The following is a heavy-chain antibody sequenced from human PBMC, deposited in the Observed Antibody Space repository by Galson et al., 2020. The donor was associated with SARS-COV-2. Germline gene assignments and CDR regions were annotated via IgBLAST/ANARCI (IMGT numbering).Heavy chain of an antibody. D-gene: IGHD6-13*01. CDR3: ARGRDLLYSSPEGYYYGMDV. CDR1: GGTFSSYA. V-gene: IGHV1-69*13. J-gene: IGHJ6*02. Sequence: SVKVSCKASGGTFSSYAISWVRQAPGQGLEWMGGIIPIFGTANYAQKFQGRVTITADESTSTAYMELSSLRSEDTAVYYCARGRDLLYSSPEGYYYGMDVWGQGTTVTVSS. CDR2: IIPIFGTA.